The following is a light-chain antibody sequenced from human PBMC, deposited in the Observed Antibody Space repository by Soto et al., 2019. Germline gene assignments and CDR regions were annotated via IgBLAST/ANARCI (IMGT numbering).Light chain of an antibody. CDR2: KAS. Sequence: DIQMTQSPSTLSASVGDRVTITCRASQSISSWLAWYQQKPGKAPKLLIYKASSLECGVPSRFSGSGSGTEFYLTISSQQPDDFANDYCQHYNSYPLAFGQGTKVEIK. CDR3: QHYNSYPLA. V-gene: IGKV1-5*03. J-gene: IGKJ1*01. CDR1: QSISSW.